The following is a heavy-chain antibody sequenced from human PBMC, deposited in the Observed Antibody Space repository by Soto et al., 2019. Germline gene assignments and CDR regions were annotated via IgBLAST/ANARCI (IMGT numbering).Heavy chain of an antibody. CDR2: IYYSGST. J-gene: IGHJ6*02. CDR1: GGSISSGGYY. Sequence: SETLSLTCTVSGGSISSGGYYWSWIRQHPGKGLEWIGYIYYSGSTYYNPSLKSRVTISVDTSKNQFSLKLSSVTAADTAVYYCARDRYSSGWGDSRTKNYYYYGMDVWGQGTTVTVSS. CDR3: ARDRYSSGWGDSRTKNYYYYGMDV. V-gene: IGHV4-31*03. D-gene: IGHD6-19*01.